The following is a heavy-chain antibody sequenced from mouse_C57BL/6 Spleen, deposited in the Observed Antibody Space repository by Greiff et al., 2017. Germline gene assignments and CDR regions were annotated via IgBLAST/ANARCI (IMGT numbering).Heavy chain of an antibody. V-gene: IGHV1-15*01. CDR1: GYTFTDYE. J-gene: IGHJ2*01. D-gene: IGHD2-5*01. CDR2: IDPETGGT. CDR3: TRWGIVTFDY. Sequence: VKLVESGAELVRPGASVTLSCKASGYTFTDYEMHWVKQTPVHGLEWIGAIDPETGGTAYNQKFKGKAILTADKSSSTAYMELRSLTSEDSAVYYCTRWGIVTFDYWGQGTTLTVSS.